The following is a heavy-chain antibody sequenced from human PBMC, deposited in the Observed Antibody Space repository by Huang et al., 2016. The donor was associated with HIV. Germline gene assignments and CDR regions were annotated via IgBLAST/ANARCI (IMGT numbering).Heavy chain of an antibody. CDR1: GYTFTTYG. CDR2: SKRENGYT. Sequence: QVHLVQSGAEVKKPGASVKVSCKASGYTFTTYGLSWVQQAPGQGLEWMGWSKRENGYTNYAKKFQGRVTSTADTSTSTAYMEVRSLRSDDTAVYYCARDFRKGHYYDSNGKRRLLYYYYMDVWGKGTTVIVSS. CDR3: ARDFRKGHYYDSNGKRRLLYYYYMDV. V-gene: IGHV1-18*01. J-gene: IGHJ6*03. D-gene: IGHD3-22*01.